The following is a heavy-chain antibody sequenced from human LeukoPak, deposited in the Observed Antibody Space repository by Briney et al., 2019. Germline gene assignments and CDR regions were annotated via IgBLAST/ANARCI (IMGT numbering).Heavy chain of an antibody. D-gene: IGHD6-13*01. CDR3: ARYPRHPAAGSTAFDI. CDR2: VDQDESEK. CDR1: GFTFSSYA. J-gene: IGHJ3*02. V-gene: IGHV3-7*01. Sequence: GGSLRLSCAASGFTFSSYAMSWVRQAPGKGLEWVANVDQDESEKNYMDSVRGRFTISRDNPRNSLYLHMNSLRAEDTAIYYCARYPRHPAAGSTAFDIWSLGTMVTVSS.